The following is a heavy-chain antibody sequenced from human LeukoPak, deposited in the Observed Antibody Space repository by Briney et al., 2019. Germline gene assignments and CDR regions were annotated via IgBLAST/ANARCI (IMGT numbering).Heavy chain of an antibody. CDR3: TRDPRGSYGPDVFDI. V-gene: IGHV3-49*04. Sequence: PGGSLRLSCTASGFTFGDYAMSWVRQAPGKGLEWVGFIRSKAYGGTTEYAASVKRRFTISRDDSKSIAYLQMKSLKTEDRDVYYCTRDPRGSYGPDVFDIWGQGTMVTVSS. CDR1: GFTFGDYA. D-gene: IGHD1-26*01. J-gene: IGHJ3*02. CDR2: IRSKAYGGTT.